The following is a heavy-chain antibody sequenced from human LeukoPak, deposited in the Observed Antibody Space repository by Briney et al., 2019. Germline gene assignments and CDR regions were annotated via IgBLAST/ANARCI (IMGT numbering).Heavy chain of an antibody. CDR1: GFTFRSYW. V-gene: IGHV3-7*01. J-gene: IGHJ4*02. D-gene: IGHD3-10*01. CDR2: IKEDGSDK. CDR3: ARDAGAGFDY. Sequence: PGGSLRLSCAASGFTFRSYWMTWVRQAPGKGLEWVANIKEDGSDKYYVDSVKGRLTISKDNAKNSVYLQMNSLRAEDTAVYYCARDAGAGFDYWGQGTLVTVSS.